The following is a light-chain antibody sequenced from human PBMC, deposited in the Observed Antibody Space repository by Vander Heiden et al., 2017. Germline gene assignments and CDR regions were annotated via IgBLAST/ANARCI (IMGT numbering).Light chain of an antibody. CDR1: QSISNQ. J-gene: IGKJ4*01. CDR2: DAS. CDR3: QQRYNWPLT. V-gene: IGKV3-11*01. Sequence: IVLEQSPATLSLSPGERATLSCWASQSISNQLAWYQQRPGQAPRLLFYDASNRATGVPARFSGSGSGTDFTLTISSLEPEDFAVYYCQQRYNWPLTFGGGTKVDFK.